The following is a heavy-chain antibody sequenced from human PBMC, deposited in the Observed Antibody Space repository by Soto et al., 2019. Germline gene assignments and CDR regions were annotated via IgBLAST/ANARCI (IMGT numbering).Heavy chain of an antibody. D-gene: IGHD1-1*01. V-gene: IGHV4-39*01. CDR1: GGSLSSGSYF. CDR2: AHYSGST. J-gene: IGHJ5*02. Sequence: PSETLSLTCTVSGGSLSSGSYFWAWIRQPPGMGLEWVGSAHYSGSTHYNPSLKSRVSISVDTSKNQVSLKLRSVTAADTAVYYWATNGIPGQNWSAPWGLGTPVTVSS. CDR3: ATNGIPGQNWSAP.